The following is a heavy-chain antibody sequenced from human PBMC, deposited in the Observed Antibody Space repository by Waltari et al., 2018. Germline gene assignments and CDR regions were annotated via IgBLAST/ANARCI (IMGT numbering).Heavy chain of an antibody. CDR3: ARGFNPPYDFWSGYYPDAFDI. D-gene: IGHD3-3*01. Sequence: QVQLQQWGAGLLQPSETLSLTCDVYGGSFSGYYWSWIRQPPGKGLEWIGEINHSGSTNYNPSLKSRVTISVDTSKNQFSLKLSSVTAADTAVYYCARGFNPPYDFWSGYYPDAFDIWGQGTMVTVSS. V-gene: IGHV4-34*01. CDR1: GGSFSGYY. CDR2: INHSGST. J-gene: IGHJ3*02.